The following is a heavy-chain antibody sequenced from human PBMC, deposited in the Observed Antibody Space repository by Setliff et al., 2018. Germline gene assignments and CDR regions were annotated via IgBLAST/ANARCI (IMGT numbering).Heavy chain of an antibody. CDR3: ARGKSVTASNWFDP. CDR1: GGSISSSSYY. D-gene: IGHD5-18*01. CDR2: IYHSGST. Sequence: PSETLSLTCTVSGGSISSSSYYWGWIRQPPGKGLEWIGAIYHSGSTNYNPSLKSRVTISVDKSKNQFSLKLSSVTAADTAVYYCARGKSVTASNWFDPWGQGTLVTVSS. V-gene: IGHV4-39*07. J-gene: IGHJ5*02.